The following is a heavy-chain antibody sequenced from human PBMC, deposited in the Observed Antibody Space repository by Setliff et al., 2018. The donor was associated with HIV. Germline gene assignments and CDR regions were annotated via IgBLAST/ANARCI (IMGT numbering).Heavy chain of an antibody. CDR2: INHSGST. J-gene: IGHJ6*03. CDR1: GYGYSTFD. Sequence: LRLSCAAFGYGYSTFDMGWVRLPPGKGLEWIGEINHSGSTNYNPSLKSRVTISVDTSKNQFSLKLTSVTAADTAVYYCARDWNHYFYYMDVWGKGTTVTVSS. CDR3: ARDWNHYFYYMDV. D-gene: IGHD1-1*01. V-gene: IGHV4-34*01.